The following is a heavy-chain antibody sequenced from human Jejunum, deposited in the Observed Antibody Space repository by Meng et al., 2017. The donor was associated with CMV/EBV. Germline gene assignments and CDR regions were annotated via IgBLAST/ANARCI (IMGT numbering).Heavy chain of an antibody. Sequence: SCAASGFTFSNYWMHWVRQAPGKGLVWVSRINSDGSSTTYADSVKGRLTISRDNAKNTLYLQMNSLRAEDTAVYYCARGIGESWGQGVLVTVSS. J-gene: IGHJ4*02. D-gene: IGHD2/OR15-2a*01. CDR3: ARGIGES. CDR2: INSDGSST. V-gene: IGHV3-74*01. CDR1: GFTFSNYW.